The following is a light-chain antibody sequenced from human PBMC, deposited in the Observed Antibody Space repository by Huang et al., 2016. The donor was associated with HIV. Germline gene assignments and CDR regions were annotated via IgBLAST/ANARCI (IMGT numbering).Light chain of an antibody. CDR1: QSITTY. J-gene: IGKJ1*01. Sequence: IQMTQSPSSLPAFVGDRVTIGCRASQSITTYLNWYQQKMGKSPKLLIYAASSLQVGVPLRFSASGSGTNFSLTISSLESEDFAAYYWQQSYSIPWTFGQGTRVEVK. CDR2: AAS. V-gene: IGKV1-39*01. CDR3: QQSYSIPWT.